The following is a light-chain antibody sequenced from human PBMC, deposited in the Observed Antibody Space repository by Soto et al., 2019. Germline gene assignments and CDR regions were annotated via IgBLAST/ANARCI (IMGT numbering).Light chain of an antibody. J-gene: IGKJ2*01. CDR1: QSISIY. CDR3: QQSYSTPYT. Sequence: DIQMTQSPSSLSASVGDRVTITCRASQSISIYLNWYQQKPGKAPNLLIYAASSLQSGVPSRFSGSGSETDFTLTISSLQPEDFATYYCQQSYSTPYTFGQGANLEIK. V-gene: IGKV1-39*01. CDR2: AAS.